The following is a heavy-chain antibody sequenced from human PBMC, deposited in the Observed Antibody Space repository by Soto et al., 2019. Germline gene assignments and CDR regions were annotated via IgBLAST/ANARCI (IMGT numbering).Heavy chain of an antibody. V-gene: IGHV1-2*02. CDR1: GYIFNAYY. Sequence: SVKVSCKASGYIFNAYYIYWVRQAPGQGLEWMGWINPNSGGTHYAQRFQGRVTLTRDMSISTAYMELSWLTSDDSAFYYCARLDYGDYRIDNWGQGTLVTVSS. CDR2: INPNSGGT. D-gene: IGHD4-17*01. CDR3: ARLDYGDYRIDN. J-gene: IGHJ4*02.